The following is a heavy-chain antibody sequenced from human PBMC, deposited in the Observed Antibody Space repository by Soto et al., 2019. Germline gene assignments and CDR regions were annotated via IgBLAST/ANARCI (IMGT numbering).Heavy chain of an antibody. CDR2: IYYSGST. CDR3: ARNSITIFGVVPNWFDP. D-gene: IGHD3-3*01. CDR1: GGSISSSSYY. J-gene: IGHJ5*02. V-gene: IGHV4-39*01. Sequence: SETLSLTCTVSGGSISSSSYYWGWIRQPPGKGLEWIGSIYYSGSTYYNPSLKSRVTISVDTSKNQFSLKLSSVTAADTAVYYCARNSITIFGVVPNWFDPWGQGTLVTVSS.